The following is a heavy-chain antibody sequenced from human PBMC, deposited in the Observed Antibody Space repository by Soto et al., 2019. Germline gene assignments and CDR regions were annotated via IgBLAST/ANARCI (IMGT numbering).Heavy chain of an antibody. Sequence: GGSLRLSCVASGFTVSSNYMSWVRQAPGKGLEWVSVIYSGGSTYYADSVKGRFTISRDNSKNTLYLQMNSLRAEDTAVYYCAREYQAVNSVYYMEGWGKVTTVTVSS. CDR2: IYSGGST. CDR3: AREYQAVNSVYYMEG. CDR1: GFTVSSNY. J-gene: IGHJ6*03. D-gene: IGHD2-2*01. V-gene: IGHV3-66*01.